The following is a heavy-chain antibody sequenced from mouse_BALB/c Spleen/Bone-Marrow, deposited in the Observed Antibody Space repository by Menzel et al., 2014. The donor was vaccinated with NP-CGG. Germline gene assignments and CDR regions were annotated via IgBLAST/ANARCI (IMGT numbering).Heavy chain of an antibody. Sequence: QVHVKQSGPELVKPGASVKMSCKASGYTFTSYYIHWVKQRPGQGLEWIGWIYPGDGSTKYNEKFKGKTTLTADKSSSTAYRLLSNLTSEDSAIYFCARGGGMDYWGQGTSVTVSS. CDR2: IYPGDGST. J-gene: IGHJ4*01. CDR3: ARGGGMDY. CDR1: GYTFTSYY. V-gene: IGHV1S56*01.